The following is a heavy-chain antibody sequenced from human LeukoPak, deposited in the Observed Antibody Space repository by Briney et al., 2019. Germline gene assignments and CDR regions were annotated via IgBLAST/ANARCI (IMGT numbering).Heavy chain of an antibody. CDR1: GFTFSSYA. Sequence: GGSLRLSCAASGFTFSSYAMSWVRQAPGRGREWVSAISGSGGSTYYADSVKGRFTISRDNSKNPLYLQMNSLRAEDTAVYYCAKVPTSLRFLEWYFDYWGQGTLVTVSS. V-gene: IGHV3-23*01. CDR3: AKVPTSLRFLEWYFDY. J-gene: IGHJ4*02. D-gene: IGHD3-3*01. CDR2: ISGSGGST.